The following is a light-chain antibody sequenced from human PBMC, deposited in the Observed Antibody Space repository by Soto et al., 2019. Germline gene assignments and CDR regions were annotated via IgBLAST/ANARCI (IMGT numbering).Light chain of an antibody. CDR1: QSVGSD. V-gene: IGKV3-11*01. J-gene: IGKJ1*01. CDR2: DAS. Sequence: EIVLTQAPVTLSLSPGERATLSCRASQSVGSDLAWYQQKPGQAPRLLIYDASNRATGIPARFSGSGSGTDFTLTISSLEPEDFVIYYCQQRSDWPGTFGQGTKVEIK. CDR3: QQRSDWPGT.